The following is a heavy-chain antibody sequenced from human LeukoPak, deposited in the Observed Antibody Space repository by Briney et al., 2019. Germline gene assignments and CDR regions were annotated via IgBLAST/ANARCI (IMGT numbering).Heavy chain of an antibody. J-gene: IGHJ6*03. CDR2: IKQDGSEK. D-gene: IGHD3-10*01. CDR3: ASAKYGSGLYYYYMDV. CDR1: GFTFSSYW. Sequence: GGSLRLACAASGFTFSSYWMSWVRQAPGKGLEWVANIKQDGSEKYYVDSVKGRFTISRDNAKNSLYLQMNSLRAEDTAVYYCASAKYGSGLYYYYMDVWGKGTTVTISS. V-gene: IGHV3-7*01.